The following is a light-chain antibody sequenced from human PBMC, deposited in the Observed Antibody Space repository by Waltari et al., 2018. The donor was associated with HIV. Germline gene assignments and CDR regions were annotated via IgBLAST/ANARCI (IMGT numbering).Light chain of an antibody. Sequence: QAVVTQEPSLTVSPGGTVTLTCGSSSGPVTSGHHPYWFQQKPGHAPRTLIYDTTYKHSWTPARFSGSLLGGKAALTLSGAQPEDEADYYCLLSYAGSRPVVFGGGTKLTVV. CDR1: SGPVTSGHH. J-gene: IGLJ2*01. CDR3: LLSYAGSRPVV. V-gene: IGLV7-46*01. CDR2: DTT.